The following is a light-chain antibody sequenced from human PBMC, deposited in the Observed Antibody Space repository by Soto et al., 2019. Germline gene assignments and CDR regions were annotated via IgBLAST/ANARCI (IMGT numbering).Light chain of an antibody. CDR1: QSVSSKN. CDR3: QQYGNSPWT. J-gene: IGKJ1*01. Sequence: EIAFTQSPGTLSLSPGERATLSCRASQSVSSKNLAWYQQKPGQAPRLLIFATSTRASGIPDRLSGRGSGTDFTLTISSLEPEDFGVYSCQQYGNSPWTFGQGNKVEI. V-gene: IGKV3-20*01. CDR2: ATS.